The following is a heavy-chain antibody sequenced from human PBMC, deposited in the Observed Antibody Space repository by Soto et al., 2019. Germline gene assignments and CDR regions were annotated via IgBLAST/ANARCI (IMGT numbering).Heavy chain of an antibody. D-gene: IGHD4-4*01. J-gene: IGHJ5*02. V-gene: IGHV1-69*06. CDR2: IIPIFGTA. CDR1: GGTFSSYA. Sequence: SVKVSCKASGGTFSSYAISWVRQAPGQGLEWMGGIIPIFGTANYAQKFQGRVTITADKSTSTAYMELSSLRSEDTAVYYCASEGNGYSNYLNNWFDPWGQGTLVTVSS. CDR3: ASEGNGYSNYLNNWFDP.